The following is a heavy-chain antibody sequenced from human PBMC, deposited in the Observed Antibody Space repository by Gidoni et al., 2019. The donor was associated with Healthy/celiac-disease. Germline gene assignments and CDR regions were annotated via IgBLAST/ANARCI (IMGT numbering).Heavy chain of an antibody. J-gene: IGHJ6*02. V-gene: IGHV5-51*01. D-gene: IGHD3-16*01. CDR3: ARLGGNHYSYYGMDV. CDR1: GYSVTSYW. CDR2: IYPGDSDP. Sequence: EVQLVQTGAEVKKPGEALKISCKGSGYSVTSYWNGWVRQMHGKGLEWMGIIYPGDSDPRSSPSFPGQVTLSADKSISTAYLQWSSLKASDTAMYYCARLGGNHYSYYGMDVWGQGTTVTVSS.